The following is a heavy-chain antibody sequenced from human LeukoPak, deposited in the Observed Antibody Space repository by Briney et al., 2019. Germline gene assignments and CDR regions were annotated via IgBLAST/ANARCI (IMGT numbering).Heavy chain of an antibody. CDR1: GFTFDDYA. CDR2: ISWNSGSI. V-gene: IGHV3-9*01. Sequence: GGSLGLSCAASGFTFDDYAMHWVRQAPGKGLEWVSGISWNSGSIGYADSVKGRFTISRDNAKNSLYLQMNSLRAEDTALYYCAKDPSYNWNPRYYFDYWGQGTLVTVSS. J-gene: IGHJ4*02. D-gene: IGHD1-1*01. CDR3: AKDPSYNWNPRYYFDY.